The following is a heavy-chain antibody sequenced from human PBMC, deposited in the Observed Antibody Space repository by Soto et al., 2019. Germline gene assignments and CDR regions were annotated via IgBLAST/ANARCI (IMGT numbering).Heavy chain of an antibody. J-gene: IGHJ4*02. CDR2: IIPIFGTA. Sequence: SVKVSCKASGGTFSSYAISWVRQAPGQGLEWMGGIIPIFGTANYAQKFQGRVTITADESTSTAYMELSSLRSEDTAVYYCATRDGYNPNFDCWGQGTLVTVSS. V-gene: IGHV1-69*13. CDR3: ATRDGYNPNFDC. CDR1: GGTFSSYA. D-gene: IGHD5-12*01.